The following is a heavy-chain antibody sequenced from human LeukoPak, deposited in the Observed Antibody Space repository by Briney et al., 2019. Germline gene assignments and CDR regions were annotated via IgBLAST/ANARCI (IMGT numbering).Heavy chain of an antibody. CDR2: ISVNNGGT. J-gene: IGHJ1*01. Sequence: ASVNVSYKASGYTFTTYSLAWVRQAPGQSLDWMGWISVNNGGTNYAQSFQDRVTLTRDTSTNTAYLELRSLRSDDTAIIYCATATQPRGYFLHWGQGTLVTVSS. V-gene: IGHV1-18*01. D-gene: IGHD2-2*01. CDR1: GYTFTTYS. CDR3: ATATQPRGYFLH.